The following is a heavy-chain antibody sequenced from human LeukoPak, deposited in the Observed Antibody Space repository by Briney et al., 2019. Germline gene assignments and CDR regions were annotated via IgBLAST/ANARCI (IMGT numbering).Heavy chain of an antibody. CDR3: VKSPSDGLDV. CDR2: IFANGDIT. V-gene: IGHV3-64D*09. Sequence: GSLRLSCEASGFTFSNYGMNWVRQAPGKGLEYVSTIFANGDITSYAASVKGRFTTSRDNSKNTVYLQMSSLRPEDTAVYYCVKSPSDGLDVWGQGATVTVSS. J-gene: IGHJ6*02. CDR1: GFTFSNYG.